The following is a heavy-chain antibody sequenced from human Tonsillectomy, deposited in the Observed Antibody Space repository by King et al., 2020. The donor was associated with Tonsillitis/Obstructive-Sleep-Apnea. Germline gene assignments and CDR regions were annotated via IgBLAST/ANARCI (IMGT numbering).Heavy chain of an antibody. J-gene: IGHJ6*03. CDR2: IYSGGST. CDR3: ARDQDYGSGSYFLYYYYMDV. Sequence: VQLVESGGGLIQPGGSLRLSCAASGFTVSSNYMSWVRQAPGKGLEWVSVIYSGGSTYYADSVKGRFTISRDNSKNTLYLQMNSLRAEDTAVYYCARDQDYGSGSYFLYYYYMDVWGRGTTVTVSS. V-gene: IGHV3-53*01. D-gene: IGHD3-10*01. CDR1: GFTVSSNY.